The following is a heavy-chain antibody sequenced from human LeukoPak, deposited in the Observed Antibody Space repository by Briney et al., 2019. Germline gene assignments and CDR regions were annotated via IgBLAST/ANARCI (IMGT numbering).Heavy chain of an antibody. D-gene: IGHD5-18*01. CDR1: GFTFSDSA. CDR3: TTVDTAMVQAQGAFDI. CDR2: FGSKVNYYAT. Sequence: GGSLRLSCAASGFTFSDSAMHWVRQASGKGLEWVGRFGSKVNYYATVFPASVKGRFIISRDDSKKKLYLQMNSLKTQDTAVYYCTTVDTAMVQAQGAFDIWGQGTMVTVSS. J-gene: IGHJ3*02. V-gene: IGHV3-73*01.